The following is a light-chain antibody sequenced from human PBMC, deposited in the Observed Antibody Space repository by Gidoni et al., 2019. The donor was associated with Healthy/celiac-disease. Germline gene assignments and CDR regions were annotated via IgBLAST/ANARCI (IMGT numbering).Light chain of an antibody. J-gene: IGKJ3*01. CDR1: QDISNY. V-gene: IGKV1-33*01. Sequence: DIHITQSPSSLSASVGDRVTITCQASQDISNYLNWYQQKTGKAPKLLIYDASNLETGVPSRFSGSGSGTDFTVTSSSLQPEDIATYYCQQYDNLPPCTFGPGTKVDIK. CDR2: DAS. CDR3: QQYDNLPPCT.